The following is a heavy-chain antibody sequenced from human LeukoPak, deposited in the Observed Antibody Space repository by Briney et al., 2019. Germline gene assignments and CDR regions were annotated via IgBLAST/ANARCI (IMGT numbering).Heavy chain of an antibody. CDR2: IYHSGST. J-gene: IGHJ4*02. CDR3: ATRGSYYNFDY. D-gene: IGHD1-26*01. V-gene: IGHV4-38-2*01. Sequence: SETLSLTCAVSGYSISSGYYWGWIREPPGKGLEWIGSIYHSGSTYYNPSLKSRVTISVDTSKNQFSLKLISVTAADTAVYYCATRGSYYNFDYWGQGTLVTVSS. CDR1: GYSISSGYY.